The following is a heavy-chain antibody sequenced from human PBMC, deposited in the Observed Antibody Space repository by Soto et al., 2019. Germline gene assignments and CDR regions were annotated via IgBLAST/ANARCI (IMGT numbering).Heavy chain of an antibody. D-gene: IGHD3-10*01. J-gene: IGHJ6*02. CDR3: AATLDSNSGSGYYGLDV. CDR1: GFTFTTSA. Sequence: ASVKVSCKASGFTFTTSAVQWVRQARGQGLEWVGWIVVGSDNTNHAQKFQERVTITRDMSTSTVYMELNSLRSEDTAVYYCAATLDSNSGSGYYGLDVWGQGTKVTVSS. CDR2: IVVGSDNT. V-gene: IGHV1-58*01.